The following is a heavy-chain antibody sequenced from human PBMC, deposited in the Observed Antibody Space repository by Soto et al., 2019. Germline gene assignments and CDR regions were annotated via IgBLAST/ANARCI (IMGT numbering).Heavy chain of an antibody. V-gene: IGHV1-18*04. CDR2: ISAYNGNT. Sequence: QVQLVQSGAEVKKPGASVKVSCKATGYTFSSYGISWVRQAPGQGLEWMGWISAYNGNTDYAQKVQGRVTMTTDTSTSTAYMELRSLRSDDTAVYYCAKDFASGTTHFDFWGQGTLVTVSS. CDR3: AKDFASGTTHFDF. D-gene: IGHD1-1*01. J-gene: IGHJ4*02. CDR1: GYTFSSYG.